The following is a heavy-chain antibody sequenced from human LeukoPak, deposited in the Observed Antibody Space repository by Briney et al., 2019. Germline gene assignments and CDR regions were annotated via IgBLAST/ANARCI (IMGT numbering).Heavy chain of an antibody. V-gene: IGHV1-2*02. D-gene: IGHD6-19*01. CDR1: GYTFTGYY. J-gene: IGHJ4*02. CDR2: INPNSGGT. Sequence: ASVKVSCKASGYTFTGYYMHWVRQAPGQGLEWMGWINPNSGGTNYAQKFQGRVTMARDTSISTAYMELSRLRSDDTAVYYCARVGGGAVAGIGYWGQGTLVTVSS. CDR3: ARVGGGAVAGIGY.